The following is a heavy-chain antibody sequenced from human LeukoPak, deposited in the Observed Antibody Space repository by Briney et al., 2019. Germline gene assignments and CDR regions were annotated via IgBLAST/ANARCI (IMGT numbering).Heavy chain of an antibody. CDR1: GFTFSSYA. J-gene: IGHJ4*02. V-gene: IGHV3-23*01. D-gene: IGHD3-10*01. Sequence: PGGSLRLSCAASGFTFSSYAMSWVRQAPGKGLEWVSAMSGSGGSTYYADSVKGRFTTSRDNSKNTLYLQMNSLRAEDTAVYYCAKVFRRFGVKKPHDYWGQGTLVTVSS. CDR3: AKVFRRFGVKKPHDY. CDR2: MSGSGGST.